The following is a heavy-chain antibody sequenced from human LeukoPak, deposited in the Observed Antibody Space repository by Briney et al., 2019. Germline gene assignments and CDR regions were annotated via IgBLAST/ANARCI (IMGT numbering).Heavy chain of an antibody. D-gene: IGHD3-10*01. V-gene: IGHV3-23*01. CDR1: GFTFSSYA. CDR2: ISGSGGST. CDR3: TKGTMIRGVSYHYCGMDV. Sequence: GGSLRLSCVASGFTFSSYAMSWVRQAPGKGLEWVSGISGSGGSTYYADSVKGRFTISRDNTKNTLYLQMNSLRAEDTAVYYCTKGTMIRGVSYHYCGMDVWGQGTTVTVSS. J-gene: IGHJ6*02.